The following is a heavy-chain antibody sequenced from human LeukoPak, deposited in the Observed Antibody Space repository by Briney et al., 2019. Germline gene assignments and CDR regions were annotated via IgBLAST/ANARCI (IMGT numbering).Heavy chain of an antibody. Sequence: ASAKVSCKASGYTFTSYYMHWVRQAPGQGLEWMGVINPSGGSTSYAQKFQGRVTMTRDMSTSTVYMELSSLRSEDTAVYYCARDSSGYLSYYMDVWGKGTTVTVSS. D-gene: IGHD3-22*01. V-gene: IGHV1-46*01. CDR2: INPSGGST. J-gene: IGHJ6*03. CDR3: ARDSSGYLSYYMDV. CDR1: GYTFTSYY.